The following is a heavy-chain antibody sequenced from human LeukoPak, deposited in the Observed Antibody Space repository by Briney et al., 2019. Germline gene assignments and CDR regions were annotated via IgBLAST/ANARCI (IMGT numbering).Heavy chain of an antibody. CDR3: AREVPYDSSNYYQPFDY. V-gene: IGHV1-18*01. D-gene: IGHD3-22*01. Sequence: ASVKVSCKASGYTFSSYGISWVRQAPGQGLEWMGWISGYNDNTKYYAQKLQGRVTMTTDTSTSTAYMELRSLRSDDTAVYYCAREVPYDSSNYYQPFDYWGQGTLVTVSS. CDR1: GYTFSSYG. CDR2: ISGYNDNT. J-gene: IGHJ4*02.